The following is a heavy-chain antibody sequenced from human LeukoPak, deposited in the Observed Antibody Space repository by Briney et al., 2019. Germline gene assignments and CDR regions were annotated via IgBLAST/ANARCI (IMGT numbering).Heavy chain of an antibody. CDR2: IKQDGSEK. CDR3: VRGTYYFDY. D-gene: IGHD3-10*01. Sequence: GGTLRLSCAASGFTFSSYGMSWVRQAPGKGLEWVANIKQDGSEKYYVDSVKGRFTISRDNAKNSLYLQMNSLRAEDTAVYYCVRGTYYFDYWGQGTLVTVSS. CDR1: GFTFSSYG. J-gene: IGHJ4*02. V-gene: IGHV3-7*01.